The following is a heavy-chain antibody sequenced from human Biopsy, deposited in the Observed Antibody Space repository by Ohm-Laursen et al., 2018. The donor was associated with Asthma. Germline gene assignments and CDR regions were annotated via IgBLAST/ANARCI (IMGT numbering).Heavy chain of an antibody. D-gene: IGHD6-13*01. CDR3: VKDIRLQLWGFDS. V-gene: IGHV3-9*01. Sequence: RSLRLSCAASRFTFDDYAMHWVRQAPGKGLEWVSGVSWNSGSIDYADSVKGRFTISRDNAKNSLYLQMNSLRGADTALYYCVKDIRLQLWGFDSWGQGTLVTVSS. CDR2: VSWNSGSI. J-gene: IGHJ4*02. CDR1: RFTFDDYA.